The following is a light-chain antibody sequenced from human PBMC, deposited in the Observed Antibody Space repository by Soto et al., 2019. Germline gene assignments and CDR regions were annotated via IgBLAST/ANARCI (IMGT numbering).Light chain of an antibody. CDR1: QSVSSN. CDR3: QQYNNWPIT. CDR2: GAS. V-gene: IGKV3-15*01. Sequence: VMTQSPAPLSVSPGERAALSCRASQSVSSNVAWYQQKPGQAPRLLIYGASTRATGIPARFSGSGSGTEFTLTISSLQSEDVAVYYCQQYNNWPITLGQGTRLEIK. J-gene: IGKJ5*01.